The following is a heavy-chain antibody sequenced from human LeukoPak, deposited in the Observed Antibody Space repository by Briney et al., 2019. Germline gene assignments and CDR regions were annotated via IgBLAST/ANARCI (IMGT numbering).Heavy chain of an antibody. CDR2: INWNGDNP. Sequence: GGSLRLSCEASGFTFEDYGMTWVRQRPGKGLEYVCEINWNGDNPVYENSLRGRFTISRDNAKNSVYLQMSSLRVDDSAFYYCARRSVAGATTGYYYDSWGQGTLVTVSS. CDR1: GFTFEDYG. V-gene: IGHV3-20*04. CDR3: ARRSVAGATTGYYYDS. D-gene: IGHD1-26*01. J-gene: IGHJ4*02.